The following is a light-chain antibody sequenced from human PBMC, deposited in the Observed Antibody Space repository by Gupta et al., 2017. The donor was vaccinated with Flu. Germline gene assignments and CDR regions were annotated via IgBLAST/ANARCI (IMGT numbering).Light chain of an antibody. J-gene: IGLJ1*01. Sequence: SYVLTQPPSVSVAPGQTARITCGGNHIGSKNVHWYQQKPGQAPLLVVYDDSVRPSSIPERFSGSNSGNTATLTISRVEAGDEADYYCQVWDNGSDHFVFGTGTKVTVL. V-gene: IGLV3-21*02. CDR1: HIGSKN. CDR3: QVWDNGSDHFV. CDR2: DDS.